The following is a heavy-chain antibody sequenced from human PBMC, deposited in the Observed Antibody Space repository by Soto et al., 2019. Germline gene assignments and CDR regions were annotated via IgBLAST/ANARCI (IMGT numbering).Heavy chain of an antibody. Sequence: GGSLRLSCAASGFTFSSYAMHWVRQAPGKGLEWVAVISYDGSNKYYADSVKGRFTISRDNSKNTLYLQMNSLRAEDTAVYYCARGRDTRYYYGMDVWGQGTTVTVSS. CDR1: GFTFSSYA. CDR3: ARGRDTRYYYGMDV. D-gene: IGHD5-18*01. V-gene: IGHV3-30-3*01. J-gene: IGHJ6*02. CDR2: ISYDGSNK.